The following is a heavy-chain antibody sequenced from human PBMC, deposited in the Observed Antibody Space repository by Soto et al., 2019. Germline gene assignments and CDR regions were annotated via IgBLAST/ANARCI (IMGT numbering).Heavy chain of an antibody. V-gene: IGHV1-8*01. CDR3: ARGAVYYDFWSGYYKVDWFDP. CDR2: MNPNSGNT. Sequence: GASVKVSCKASGYTFTSYDINWVRQATGQGLEWMGWMNPNSGNTGYAQKFQGRVTMTRNTSISTAYMELSSLRSEDTAVYYCARGAVYYDFWSGYYKVDWFDPWG. CDR1: GYTFTSYD. J-gene: IGHJ5*02. D-gene: IGHD3-3*01.